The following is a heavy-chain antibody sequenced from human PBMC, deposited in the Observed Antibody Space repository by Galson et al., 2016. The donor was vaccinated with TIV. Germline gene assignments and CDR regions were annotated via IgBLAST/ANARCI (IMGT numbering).Heavy chain of an antibody. CDR3: ARDGGSGTFYNVGTY. D-gene: IGHD3-10*01. Sequence: LSLTCSISGGSFSSYYWSWIRQPAGKGLEWIGRIYYGLIYTSGSTDYNHSLKSRVTMSLDTSKSQLSLRLTSVTAADTAVYYCARDGGSGTFYNVGTYWGPGTLVTVSS. V-gene: IGHV4-4*07. J-gene: IGHJ4*02. CDR1: GGSFSSYY. CDR2: IYYGLIYTSGST.